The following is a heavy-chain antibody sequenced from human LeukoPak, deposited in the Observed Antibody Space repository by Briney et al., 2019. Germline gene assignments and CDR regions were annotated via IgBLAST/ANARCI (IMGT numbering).Heavy chain of an antibody. J-gene: IGHJ4*02. CDR2: MNPNSGNT. Sequence: ASVKVSCKASGYTFTSYDINWVRQAPGQGLEWMGWMNPNSGNTGFAQKFQGRVTMTRDMSTSTVYMELSSLRSEDTAVYYCARGYADSSGYKFDYWGQGTLVTVSS. CDR3: ARGYADSSGYKFDY. D-gene: IGHD3-22*01. V-gene: IGHV1-8*01. CDR1: GYTFTSYD.